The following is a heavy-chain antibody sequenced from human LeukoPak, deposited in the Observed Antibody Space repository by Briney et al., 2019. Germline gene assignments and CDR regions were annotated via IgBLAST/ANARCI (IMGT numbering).Heavy chain of an antibody. Sequence: SETLSLTCTVSSGSISSYYWSWIRQPPGKGLEWIGYIYYSGSPNYNPSLKSRVTISVDTSKNQFSLNLNSVTAADTAVYYCARVKDPGGYYYYYYIDVWGKGTTVTVSS. V-gene: IGHV4-59*12. CDR2: IYYSGSP. CDR3: ARVKDPGGYYYYYYIDV. CDR1: SGSISSYY. J-gene: IGHJ6*03. D-gene: IGHD3-16*01.